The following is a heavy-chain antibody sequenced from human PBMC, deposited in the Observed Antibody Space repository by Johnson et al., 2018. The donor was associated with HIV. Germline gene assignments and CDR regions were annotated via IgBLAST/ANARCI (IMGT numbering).Heavy chain of an antibody. V-gene: IGHV3-30*04. CDR2: IAYDGSNK. D-gene: IGHD1-26*01. CDR1: EFTFSTYT. Sequence: QVQLVESGGGVVQPGKSLRLSCAASEFTFSTYTVHWVRQAPGKGLEWVAVIAYDGSNKYYADSVKGRFTISRDNSKNTLYLQMNSLRAEDTAVYYCAKARGIVGATGAFDIWGQGTMVTVSS. J-gene: IGHJ3*02. CDR3: AKARGIVGATGAFDI.